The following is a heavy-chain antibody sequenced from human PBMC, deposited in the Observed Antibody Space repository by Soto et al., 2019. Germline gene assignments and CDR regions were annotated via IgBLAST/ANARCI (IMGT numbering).Heavy chain of an antibody. CDR3: TTLGYYSGGTYSSRDY. J-gene: IGHJ4*02. Sequence: EVQLVESGGGLVKPGGSLRLSCAASGFTFSNAWMSWVRQAPGKGLEWVGRIKRKSDGGTTDYAAPVKGRFTISRDDSTNTLYLQMNSLKTEDTAVYYCTTLGYYSGGTYSSRDYWGQGTLVTVSS. CDR2: IKRKSDGGTT. D-gene: IGHD2-15*01. V-gene: IGHV3-15*01. CDR1: GFTFSNAW.